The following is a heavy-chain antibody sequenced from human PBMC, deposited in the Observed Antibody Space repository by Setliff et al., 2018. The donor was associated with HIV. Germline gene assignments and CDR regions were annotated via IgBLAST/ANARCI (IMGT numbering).Heavy chain of an antibody. CDR1: GYTFTSYG. CDR2: ISAYSGNT. J-gene: IGHJ4*02. Sequence: ASVKVSCKASGYTFTSYGISWVRQAPGQGLEWMGWISAYSGNTNYAQKFQGRVTMTRETSTSTVYMELSSLRSEDTAVYYCARDPSVEMATIEYYFDYWGQGTLVTVSS. V-gene: IGHV1-18*01. CDR3: ARDPSVEMATIEYYFDY. D-gene: IGHD5-12*01.